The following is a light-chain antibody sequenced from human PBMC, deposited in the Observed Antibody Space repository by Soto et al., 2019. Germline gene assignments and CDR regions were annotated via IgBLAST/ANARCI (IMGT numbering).Light chain of an antibody. CDR2: GAS. V-gene: IGKV1-9*01. J-gene: IGKJ5*01. Sequence: DIHLSQSPSFLSASVGDSVTITCRASQGIFSYLAWYQQKPGKAPELLIYGASTLQSGVPSRFSGRGSGKEFTLTISHLQAEDVATYFCQQLNNYPPTFGQGTRLEIK. CDR1: QGIFSY. CDR3: QQLNNYPPT.